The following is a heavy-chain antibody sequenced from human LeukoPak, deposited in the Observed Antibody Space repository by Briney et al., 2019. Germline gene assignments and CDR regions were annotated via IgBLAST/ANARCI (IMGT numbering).Heavy chain of an antibody. D-gene: IGHD4-4*01. CDR3: AAGTTVTDDNWFDP. Sequence: GGSLRLSCAASGFTFGSYWMHWVRQAPGKGLVWVSRINSDGSSTSYADSVKGRFTISRDNAKNTLYLQMNSLRAEDTAVYYCAAGTTVTDDNWFDPWGQGTLVTVSP. V-gene: IGHV3-74*01. J-gene: IGHJ5*02. CDR2: INSDGSST. CDR1: GFTFGSYW.